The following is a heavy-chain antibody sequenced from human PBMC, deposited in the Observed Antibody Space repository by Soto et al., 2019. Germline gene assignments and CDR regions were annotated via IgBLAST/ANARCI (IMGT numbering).Heavy chain of an antibody. CDR3: AKGTGYTSGTNDAFDI. D-gene: IGHD5-18*01. Sequence: LRLSCAASGFSFSSYLMNWVRQAPGKGLEWVAVISDDGSNKYNIAPMEGRFTISRDNSKNTLYLQMNSLRTEDTAVYYCAKGTGYTSGTNDAFDIWGQGTMVTVSS. CDR1: GFSFSSYL. CDR2: ISDDGSNK. V-gene: IGHV3-30*18. J-gene: IGHJ3*02.